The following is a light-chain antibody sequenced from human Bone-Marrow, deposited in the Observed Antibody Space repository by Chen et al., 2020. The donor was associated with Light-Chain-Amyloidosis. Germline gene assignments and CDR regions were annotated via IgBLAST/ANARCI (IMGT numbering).Light chain of an antibody. Sequence: NFMLTQPHSSSASPGKTGIISCTRSSGSIATNYVQWYQQRPGSAPTTVIYEDDQRPSGVPDRFSGSIDRSSNSASLTISGLKTEDEADYYCQSYQGSSQGVFGGGTKLTVL. J-gene: IGLJ3*02. CDR3: QSYQGSSQGV. CDR1: SGSIATNY. V-gene: IGLV6-57*03. CDR2: EDD.